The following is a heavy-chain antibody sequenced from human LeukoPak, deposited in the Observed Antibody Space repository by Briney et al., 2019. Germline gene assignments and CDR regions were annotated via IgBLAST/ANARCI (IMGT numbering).Heavy chain of an antibody. CDR1: GFTVSSNY. CDR3: ARDLGIAAAGTSLGDY. V-gene: IGHV3-66*01. Sequence: GGSLRLSCAAPGFTVSSNYMSWVRQAPGKGLEWVSVIYSGGSTYYADSVKGRFTISRDNSKNTLYLQMNSLRAEDTAVYYCARDLGIAAAGTSLGDYWGQGTLVTVSS. D-gene: IGHD6-13*01. J-gene: IGHJ4*02. CDR2: IYSGGST.